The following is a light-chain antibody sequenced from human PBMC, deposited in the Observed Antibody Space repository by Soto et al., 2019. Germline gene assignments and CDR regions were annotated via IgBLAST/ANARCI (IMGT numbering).Light chain of an antibody. V-gene: IGKV3-20*01. J-gene: IGKJ1*01. CDR1: QSVSSY. Sequence: EIVLTQSPATLSLSPVERATLSCRASQSVSSYLAWYQQKPGQAPRLLIYGASSRATGIPDRFSGSGSGTDFTLTISRLEPEDFAVYYCQQYGSSPQWTFGQGTKVDIK. CDR2: GAS. CDR3: QQYGSSPQWT.